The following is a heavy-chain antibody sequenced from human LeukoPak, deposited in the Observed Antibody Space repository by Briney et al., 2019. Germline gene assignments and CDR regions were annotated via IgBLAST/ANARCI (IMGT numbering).Heavy chain of an antibody. CDR1: GSTFSSYW. Sequence: PGGSLRLSCAASGSTFSSYWMSWVRQAPGKGLEWVANIKQDGSEKYYVDSVKGRFTISRDNAKNSLYLQMNSLRAEDTAVYYCARGLGQLLGVVPDYYYYYMDVWGKGTTVTVSS. J-gene: IGHJ6*03. D-gene: IGHD2-2*01. V-gene: IGHV3-7*01. CDR2: IKQDGSEK. CDR3: ARGLGQLLGVVPDYYYYYMDV.